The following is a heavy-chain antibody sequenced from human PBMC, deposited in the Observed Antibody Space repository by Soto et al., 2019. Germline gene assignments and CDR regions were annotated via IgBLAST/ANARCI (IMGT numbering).Heavy chain of an antibody. Sequence: SETLSLTCAVSGFSISSGGYSWSWIRQPPGKGLEWIGYIYHSGSTYYNPSLKSRVTISVDRSKNQFSLKLSSVTAADTAVYYCARRRGFPYYYGMDVWGQGTTVTVS. CDR1: GFSISSGGYS. CDR3: ARRRGFPYYYGMDV. V-gene: IGHV4-30-2*01. D-gene: IGHD5-12*01. J-gene: IGHJ6*02. CDR2: IYHSGST.